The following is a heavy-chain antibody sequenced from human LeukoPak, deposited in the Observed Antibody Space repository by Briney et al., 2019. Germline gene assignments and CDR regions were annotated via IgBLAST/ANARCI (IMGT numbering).Heavy chain of an antibody. D-gene: IGHD6-13*01. J-gene: IGHJ5*02. CDR1: GGSISSYY. V-gene: IGHV4-59*08. Sequence: PSETLSLTCTVSGGSISSYYWSWIRQPPGKGLEWIGSIHHSGTTYYNPSLKSRVTISGDTYKNQFSLKLTSVTATDTAVYYCARAAAADPKKWFDPWGQGTLVTVAS. CDR3: ARAAAADPKKWFDP. CDR2: IHHSGTT.